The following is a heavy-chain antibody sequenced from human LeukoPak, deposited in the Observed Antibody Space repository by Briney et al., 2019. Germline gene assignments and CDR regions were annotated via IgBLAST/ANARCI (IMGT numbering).Heavy chain of an antibody. Sequence: SVKVSCKASGDTFSSYAISWVRQAPGQGLEWMGGIIPIFGTAKYAQKFQGRVTITADESTSTAYMELSSLRSEDTAVYYCATYDSSGYFDYWGQGTLVTVSS. D-gene: IGHD3-22*01. J-gene: IGHJ4*02. CDR1: GDTFSSYA. V-gene: IGHV1-69*13. CDR2: IIPIFGTA. CDR3: ATYDSSGYFDY.